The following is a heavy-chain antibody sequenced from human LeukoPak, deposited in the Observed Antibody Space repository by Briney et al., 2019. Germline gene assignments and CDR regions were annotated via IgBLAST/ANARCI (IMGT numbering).Heavy chain of an antibody. CDR2: ISGSGSTT. Sequence: GGSLRLSCAASTFTFSSYAMSWVRQAPGKGLEWVSVISGSGSTTYYADSVKGRFTISRDNSKNTLYLQMNSLRAEDTAVYNCAKRTFQDYYFEYWGQGTLVTVSS. V-gene: IGHV3-23*01. J-gene: IGHJ4*02. CDR3: AKRTFQDYYFEY. D-gene: IGHD3-3*02. CDR1: TFTFSSYA.